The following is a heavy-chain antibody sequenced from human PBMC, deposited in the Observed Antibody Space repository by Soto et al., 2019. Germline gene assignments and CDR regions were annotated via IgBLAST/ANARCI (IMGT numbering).Heavy chain of an antibody. CDR2: INPANGNT. CDR3: ARDILNVGPRANDAFDV. V-gene: IGHV1-3*01. J-gene: IGHJ3*01. Sequence: QVQLVQSGAEVKKPGASVKISCQASGFTFSDTLINWVRQGPGQRLEWMGWINPANGNTRYSESFQGRVSISSLSYASTVYVALSDLTSDDTAVDYCARDILNVGPRANDAFDVWGQGTLITVSS. CDR1: GFTFSDTL. D-gene: IGHD1-1*01.